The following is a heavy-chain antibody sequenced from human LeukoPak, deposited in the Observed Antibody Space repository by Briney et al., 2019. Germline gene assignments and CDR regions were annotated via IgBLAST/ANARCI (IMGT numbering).Heavy chain of an antibody. Sequence: GGSLRLSCTASGFTFSDYWMIWVRQAPGKALEWVANIRNDGSLEYYVDSVKGRFSISRDNAKNSLFLQMNSLRAEDTAIYYCARDRNVEVKTGRSSSWYDAFDIWGQGTKVTVSS. V-gene: IGHV3-7*03. CDR2: IRNDGSLE. CDR1: GFTFSDYW. CDR3: ARDRNVEVKTGRSSSWYDAFDI. D-gene: IGHD6-13*01. J-gene: IGHJ3*02.